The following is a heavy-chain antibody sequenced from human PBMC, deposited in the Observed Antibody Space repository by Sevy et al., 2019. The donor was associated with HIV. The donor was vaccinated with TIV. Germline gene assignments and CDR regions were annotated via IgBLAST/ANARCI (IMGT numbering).Heavy chain of an antibody. CDR1: GGTFSSYA. CDR2: IIPIFGTE. J-gene: IGHJ6*03. Sequence: ASVKVSCKGSGGTFSSYAISWVRQAPGQGLEWMGGIIPIFGTENYAQMFQGRVTITADKSTSTAYMELSSLRSEDTAVYYCARAPPPVNRYYYGSRSHDYYYYMDVWGKGTTVTVSS. D-gene: IGHD3-10*01. V-gene: IGHV1-69*06. CDR3: ARAPPPVNRYYYGSRSHDYYYYMDV.